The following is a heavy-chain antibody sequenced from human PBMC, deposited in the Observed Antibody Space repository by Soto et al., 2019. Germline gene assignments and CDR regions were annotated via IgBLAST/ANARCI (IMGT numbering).Heavy chain of an antibody. CDR3: AGGILTVYHFDY. J-gene: IGHJ4*02. D-gene: IGHD3-9*01. V-gene: IGHV1-3*01. CDR2: INAGNGKT. CDR1: GFTFTDYA. Sequence: ASVKVSCKASGFTFTDYAIHWVRQAPGQGLEWMGWINAGNGKTKYSQNFQGRFTITRDTSATTTYLDVSSLRSEDTAVYFCAGGILTVYHFDYWGQGTLVTVSS.